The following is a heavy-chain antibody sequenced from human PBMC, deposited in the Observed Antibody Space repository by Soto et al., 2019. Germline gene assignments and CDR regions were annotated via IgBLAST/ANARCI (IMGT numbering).Heavy chain of an antibody. D-gene: IGHD6-13*01. V-gene: IGHV3-23*01. CDR2: ISGSGGST. Sequence: GGSLRLSCAASGFTFSSYAMSWVRQAPGKGLEWVSAISGSGGSTYYADSVKGRFTISRDNSKNTLYLQMNSLRAEDTAVYYCAKDWAGREATAGPYYYYYGMDVWGQGTTVTVSS. CDR1: GFTFSSYA. J-gene: IGHJ6*02. CDR3: AKDWAGREATAGPYYYYYGMDV.